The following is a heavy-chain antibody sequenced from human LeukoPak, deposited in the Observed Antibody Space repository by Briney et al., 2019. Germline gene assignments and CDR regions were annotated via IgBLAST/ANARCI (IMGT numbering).Heavy chain of an antibody. CDR3: ARSDGYGLVGI. CDR1: GYSISSSNW. J-gene: IGHJ3*02. CDR2: IYSSGST. V-gene: IGHV4-28*01. Sequence: SETLSLTCAVSGYSISSSNWWGWIRQPPGKGLEWIGSIYSSGSTYYNPSLKSRVIIIIDTPKNHFSLTLSSVTAADTAVYYCARSDGYGLVGIWGQGTMVTVSS. D-gene: IGHD3-10*01.